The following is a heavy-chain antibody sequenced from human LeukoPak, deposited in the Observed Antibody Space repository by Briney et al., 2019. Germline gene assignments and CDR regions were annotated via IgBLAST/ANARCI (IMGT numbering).Heavy chain of an antibody. D-gene: IGHD2-15*01. V-gene: IGHV4-34*01. J-gene: IGHJ4*02. CDR1: GGSFSGYY. Sequence: SETLSLTCAVYGGSFSGYYWSWIRQPPGKGLEWIGEINHSGSTNYNPSLKSRVTISVDTSKNQFSLKLSSVTAADTAVYYCARSVLYCSGGSCCSYFDYWGQGTLVTVSS. CDR2: INHSGST. CDR3: ARSVLYCSGGSCCSYFDY.